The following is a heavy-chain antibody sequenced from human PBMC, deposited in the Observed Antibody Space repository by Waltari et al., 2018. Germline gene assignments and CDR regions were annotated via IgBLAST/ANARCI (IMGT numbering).Heavy chain of an antibody. CDR2: IWYDGSNK. J-gene: IGHJ6*03. Sequence: QVQLVDSGGGVLQPGRSLRLSCAASGFTFSSYGMHWVRQAPGKGLEWVAVIWYDGSNKYYADSVKGRFTISRDNSKNTLYLQMNSLRAEDTAVYYCARASDLYYYMDVWGKGTTVTVSS. V-gene: IGHV3-33*01. CDR3: ARASDLYYYMDV. D-gene: IGHD1-26*01. CDR1: GFTFSSYG.